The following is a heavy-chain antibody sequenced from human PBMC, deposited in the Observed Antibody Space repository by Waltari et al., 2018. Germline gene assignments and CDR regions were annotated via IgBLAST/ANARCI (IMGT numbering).Heavy chain of an antibody. CDR2: ISSTGDST. Sequence: EVQLLESGGGLEQPGGSLRLSCAASGLTFSSYTMSWVRPAPGKGLEWVSSISSTGDSTYYADSVKGRFTISRDNSKNTLFLQMNSLRADDTAIYYCAKIGRPGIAAAGPGYWGQGTLVTVSS. CDR1: GLTFSSYT. D-gene: IGHD6-13*01. V-gene: IGHV3-23*01. J-gene: IGHJ4*02. CDR3: AKIGRPGIAAAGPGY.